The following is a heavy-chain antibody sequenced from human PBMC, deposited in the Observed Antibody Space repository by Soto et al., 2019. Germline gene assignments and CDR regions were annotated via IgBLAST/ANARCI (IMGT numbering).Heavy chain of an antibody. J-gene: IGHJ6*02. CDR3: ARGGVPVHYYDRRGGMDV. Sequence: SETLSLTCTVSGGSISSGGYYWSWIRQHPGKGLEWIGYIYYSGSTYYNPSLKSRVTISVDTSKNQFSLKLSSVTAADTAVYYCARGGVPVHYYDRRGGMDVWGQGTTVTVSS. CDR2: IYYSGST. V-gene: IGHV4-31*03. D-gene: IGHD3-22*01. CDR1: GGSISSGGYY.